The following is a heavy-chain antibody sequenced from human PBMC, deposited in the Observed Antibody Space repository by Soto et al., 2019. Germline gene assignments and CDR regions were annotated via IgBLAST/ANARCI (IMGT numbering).Heavy chain of an antibody. CDR1: GGSISSSSYY. Sequence: SETMSLTCTVSGGSISSSSYYWGWIRQPPEKRLEWIGNIYYSGSTNYNPSLKSRVTISVDTSKNQFSLKLSSVTAADTAVYYCARGIEGWYQGRYYYGMDVWGQGTTVTVSS. CDR3: ARGIEGWYQGRYYYGMDV. J-gene: IGHJ6*02. V-gene: IGHV4-61*05. CDR2: IYYSGST. D-gene: IGHD6-19*01.